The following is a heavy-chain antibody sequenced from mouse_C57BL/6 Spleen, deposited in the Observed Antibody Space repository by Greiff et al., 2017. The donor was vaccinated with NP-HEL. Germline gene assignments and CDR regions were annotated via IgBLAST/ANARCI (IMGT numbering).Heavy chain of an antibody. Sequence: QVQLQQPGAELARPGTSVKLSCKASGYTFTSYWMHWVKQRPGQGLEWIGVIDPSDSSTIYNQKFKGKATLTVDTSSSTAYMPLSSLTSEDASVYYCARARLRTYFDYWGQGTTLTVSS. D-gene: IGHD1-1*01. CDR3: ARARLRTYFDY. V-gene: IGHV1-59*01. CDR2: IDPSDSST. J-gene: IGHJ2*01. CDR1: GYTFTSYW.